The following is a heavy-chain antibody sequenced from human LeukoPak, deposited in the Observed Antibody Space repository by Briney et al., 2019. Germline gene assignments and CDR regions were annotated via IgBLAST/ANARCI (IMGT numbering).Heavy chain of an antibody. CDR2: IEQDGSEK. Sequence: GGSLRLSCAASGFTFSSYWMSWVRQAPGKGLEWVANIEQDGSEKYYVDSVKGRFTISRDNAKNSLYLQMNSLRAEDTAVYYCARYGSGKYSLFGYWGQGTLVTVSS. V-gene: IGHV3-7*01. CDR1: GFTFSSYW. D-gene: IGHD3-10*01. CDR3: ARYGSGKYSLFGY. J-gene: IGHJ4*02.